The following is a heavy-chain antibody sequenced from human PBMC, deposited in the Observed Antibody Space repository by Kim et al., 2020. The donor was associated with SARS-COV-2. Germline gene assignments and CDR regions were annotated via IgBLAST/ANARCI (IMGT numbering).Heavy chain of an antibody. V-gene: IGHV3-23*01. D-gene: IGHD3-22*01. CDR3: AKGKDYYDSSGWGYYFDY. Sequence: KGRFTISRDNSKNTLYLQMNSLRAEDTAVYYCAKGKDYYDSSGWGYYFDYWGQGTLVTVSS. J-gene: IGHJ4*02.